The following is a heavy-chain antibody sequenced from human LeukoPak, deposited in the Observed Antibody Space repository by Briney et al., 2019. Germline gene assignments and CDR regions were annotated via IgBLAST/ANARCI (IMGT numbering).Heavy chain of an antibody. Sequence: GGSLRLSCAASGFIFNNYAMGWVRQTPEKGLEWVSSISGSGDNTYYADSVKGLFSISRDSSKSTLFLQMNSLRVDDTAVYYCTKDLALYSGPYSGAFYSPVDCWGQGTPVTVSS. CDR1: GFIFNNYA. J-gene: IGHJ4*02. CDR2: ISGSGDNT. V-gene: IGHV3-23*01. D-gene: IGHD1-26*01. CDR3: TKDLALYSGPYSGAFYSPVDC.